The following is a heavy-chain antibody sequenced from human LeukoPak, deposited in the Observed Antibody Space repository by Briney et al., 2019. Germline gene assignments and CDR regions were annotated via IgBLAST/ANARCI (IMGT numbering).Heavy chain of an antibody. CDR3: AKGADYGSVFDY. CDR1: GFTFSSYA. V-gene: IGHV3-23*01. Sequence: AGGSLRLSXAASGFTFSSYAMSWVSQAPGKGLEWVSAISGSGGSTYYADSVKGRFTISRDNSKNTLYLQMNSLRAEDTAVYYCAKGADYGSVFDYWGQGTLVTVSS. D-gene: IGHD3-10*01. J-gene: IGHJ4*02. CDR2: ISGSGGST.